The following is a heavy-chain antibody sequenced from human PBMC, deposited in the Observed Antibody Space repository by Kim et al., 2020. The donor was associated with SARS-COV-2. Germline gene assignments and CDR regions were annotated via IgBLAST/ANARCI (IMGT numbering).Heavy chain of an antibody. J-gene: IGHJ6*04. D-gene: IGHD6-19*01. Sequence: VKDRFTTSRDNAKNSLYLQMNSLRAEDTALYYCAKDESSAWYDYYGMDVWGKGTTVTVSS. V-gene: IGHV3-9*01. CDR3: AKDESSAWYDYYGMDV.